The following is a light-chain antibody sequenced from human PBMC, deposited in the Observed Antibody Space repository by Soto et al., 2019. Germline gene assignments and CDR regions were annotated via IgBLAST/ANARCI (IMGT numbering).Light chain of an antibody. Sequence: DIQMTQSPSSLSASVGDRVTITCQASQDITNHLHWYQQKPGKATKLLIYDASNLETGVTSRFSGSGFGTDFTFIINNLQPEDFATYFCKHCHILPLTFGQGTKVEIK. CDR2: DAS. V-gene: IGKV1-33*01. CDR3: KHCHILPLT. J-gene: IGKJ1*01. CDR1: QDITNH.